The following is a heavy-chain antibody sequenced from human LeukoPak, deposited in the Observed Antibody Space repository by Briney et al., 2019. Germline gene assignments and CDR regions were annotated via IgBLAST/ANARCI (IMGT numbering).Heavy chain of an antibody. CDR1: GGTFSSYA. J-gene: IGHJ4*02. CDR3: ARESAAAGHAFDY. V-gene: IGHV1-69*04. Sequence: ASVKVSCKASGGTFSSYAISWVRQAPGQGLEWMGRIIPILGIANYAQKFQGRVTITADESTSTAYMELSSLRSEDTAVYYCARESAAAGHAFDYWGQGTLVTVSS. CDR2: IIPILGIA. D-gene: IGHD6-13*01.